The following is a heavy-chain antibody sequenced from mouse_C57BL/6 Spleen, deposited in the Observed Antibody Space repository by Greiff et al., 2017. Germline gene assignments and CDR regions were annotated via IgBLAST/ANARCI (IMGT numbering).Heavy chain of an antibody. V-gene: IGHV5-15*01. Sequence: EVLLLESGGGFVQPGASLKLSCAASGFTFSDYGMAWVRQAPRKGPEWVAFISTLAYSIYYADTVPGRFTISRENAKNTLYLEMSSLRSEDTAMYYCARQYYYGCSYVYFGVWGTGTTVTVSS. CDR2: ISTLAYSI. CDR3: ARQYYYGCSYVYFGV. D-gene: IGHD1-1*01. CDR1: GFTFSDYG. J-gene: IGHJ1*03.